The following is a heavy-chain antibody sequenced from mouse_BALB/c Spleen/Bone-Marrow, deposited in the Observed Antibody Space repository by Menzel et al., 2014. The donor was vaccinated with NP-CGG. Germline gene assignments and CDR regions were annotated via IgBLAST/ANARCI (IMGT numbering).Heavy chain of an antibody. CDR2: ISDGGSYT. CDR1: GFIFSDYY. V-gene: IGHV5-4*02. D-gene: IGHD2-14*01. Sequence: EVKLTESGGGLVKPGGSLRLSCAASGFIFSDYYMYWVRQTPEKGLEWVATISDGGSYTSYPDSVKGRSTVSRDNAKNNLYLQMSSLKSEDTAFYYCARAYRPYALDYWGQGSSVTVSS. CDR3: ARAYRPYALDY. J-gene: IGHJ4*01.